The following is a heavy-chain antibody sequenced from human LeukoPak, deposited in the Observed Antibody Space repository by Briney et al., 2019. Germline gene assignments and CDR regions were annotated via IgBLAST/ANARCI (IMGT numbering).Heavy chain of an antibody. Sequence: ASVKLSCKASGYTFISYHLHWVRQAPGQGLEWMGIINPSGGSTSYAQKFQGRVTMTRDTSTSTVYMGLSSLRSEDTAVYYCARVGSSTWYESDYWGQGTLVTVSS. CDR2: INPSGGST. CDR3: ARVGSSTWYESDY. V-gene: IGHV1-46*01. J-gene: IGHJ4*02. CDR1: GYTFISYH. D-gene: IGHD6-13*01.